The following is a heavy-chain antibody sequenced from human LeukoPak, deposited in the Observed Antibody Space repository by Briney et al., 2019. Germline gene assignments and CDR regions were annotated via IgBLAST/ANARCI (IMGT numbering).Heavy chain of an antibody. V-gene: IGHV3-9*01. CDR2: ISWNSGSI. J-gene: IGHJ3*02. Sequence: GRSLRLSCAASGFTFDDYAMHWVRQAPGKGLEWVSGISWNSGSIGYADSMKGRFTISRDNAKNSLYLQMNSLRAEDTALYYCAKDLGLSHTVTTLHDAFDIWGQGTMVTVSS. D-gene: IGHD4-17*01. CDR3: AKDLGLSHTVTTLHDAFDI. CDR1: GFTFDDYA.